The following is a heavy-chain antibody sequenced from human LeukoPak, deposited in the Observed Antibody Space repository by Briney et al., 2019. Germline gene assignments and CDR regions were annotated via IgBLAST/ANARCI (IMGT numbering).Heavy chain of an antibody. CDR2: INTNTGNP. CDR1: GYTFTSYA. V-gene: IGHV7-4-1*02. J-gene: IGHJ4*02. Sequence: ASVKVSCMASGYTFTSYAMNWVRQAPGQGLEWMGWINTNTGNPSYAQGFTGRFVFSLDTSVSTAYLQISSLKAEDTAVYYCATEGYCSGGNCYSDYWGQGTLVTVSS. D-gene: IGHD2-15*01. CDR3: ATEGYCSGGNCYSDY.